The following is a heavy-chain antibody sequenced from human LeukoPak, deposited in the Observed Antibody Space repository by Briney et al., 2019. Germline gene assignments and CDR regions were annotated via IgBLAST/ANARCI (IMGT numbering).Heavy chain of an antibody. CDR3: ARAGNKLSGAFDI. D-gene: IGHD3-10*01. CDR1: GGSFSGYY. CDR2: INHSGST. V-gene: IGHV4-34*01. Sequence: PSETLSLTCAVYGGSFSGYYWSWIRQPPGKGLEWIGEINHSGSTNYNPSLKSRVTISVDTSKNQFSLKLSSVTAADTAVYYCARAGNKLSGAFDIWGQGTMVIVSS. J-gene: IGHJ3*02.